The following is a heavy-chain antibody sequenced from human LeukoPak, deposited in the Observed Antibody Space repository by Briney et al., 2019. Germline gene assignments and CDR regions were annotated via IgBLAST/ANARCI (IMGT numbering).Heavy chain of an antibody. Sequence: PSQTLSLTCTVSGGSISSGNYYWSWIRQPPGKGLEWIGYIYYSGSTSYNPSLKSRLTISLDTSKNQFSLKLNSVTATDTAVYFGAKDLPFIGLDVWGQGPRSPSP. D-gene: IGHD2/OR15-2a*01. CDR1: GGSISSGNYY. V-gene: IGHV4-30-4*01. CDR2: IYYSGST. J-gene: IGHJ6*02. CDR3: AKDLPFIGLDV.